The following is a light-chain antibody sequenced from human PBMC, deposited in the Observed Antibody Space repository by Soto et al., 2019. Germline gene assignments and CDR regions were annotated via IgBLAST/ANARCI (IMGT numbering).Light chain of an antibody. CDR3: QQYNNGPPPLT. V-gene: IGKV3-15*01. Sequence: EIVMTQSPATLSVSPGERATLSCRASQSVSSNLAWYQQKPGQAPRLLIYGASTRATGIPARFSGSGSGPEFTLTISSLQSEDFAVYYWQQYNNGPPPLTFGGGTKVEIK. J-gene: IGKJ4*01. CDR2: GAS. CDR1: QSVSSN.